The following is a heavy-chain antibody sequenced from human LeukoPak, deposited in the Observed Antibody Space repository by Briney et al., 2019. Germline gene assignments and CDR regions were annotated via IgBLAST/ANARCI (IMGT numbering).Heavy chain of an antibody. CDR3: ARDVGHPLPWIVVVISPPYYGMDV. J-gene: IGHJ6*02. D-gene: IGHD3-22*01. Sequence: ASVKVSCKASRYTFTSYGISWVRQAPGHGLEGMGWISAYNGNTNYAQKLQGRVTMTTDTSTSTAYMELRSLRSDDTAVYYCARDVGHPLPWIVVVISPPYYGMDVWGQGTTVTVSS. V-gene: IGHV1-18*01. CDR1: RYTFTSYG. CDR2: ISAYNGNT.